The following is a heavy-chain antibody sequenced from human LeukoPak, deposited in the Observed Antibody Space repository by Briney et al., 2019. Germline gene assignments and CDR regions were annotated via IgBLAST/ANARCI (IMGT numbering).Heavy chain of an antibody. V-gene: IGHV3-48*03. CDR2: ISSSGSHK. CDR1: GFNFSRYE. D-gene: IGHD3-10*01. J-gene: IGHJ4*02. Sequence: GRSLRIHCADSGFNFSRYELYWVPQAPRTGPLWVSYISSSGSHKYYADSVKGRFTISRDNAKNTLYLQINSLRAEDTAVYYCARDLGLSGSHFDYWGQGTLVTVSS. CDR3: ARDLGLSGSHFDY.